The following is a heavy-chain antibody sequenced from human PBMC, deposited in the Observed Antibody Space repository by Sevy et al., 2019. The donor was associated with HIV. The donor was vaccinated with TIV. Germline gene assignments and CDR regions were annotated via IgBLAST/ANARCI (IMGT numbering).Heavy chain of an antibody. D-gene: IGHD3-10*01. CDR3: AKRVAGALAALDI. J-gene: IGHJ3*02. CDR1: GFTFRNYV. CDR2: ISDGGGTT. Sequence: GGSLRLSCAASGFTFRNYVMNWVRQPPGKGLEWVSVISDGGGTTYYADSVKGRFTISRDDSKSTLYLQMNSPSVEDTAVYFCAKRVAGALAALDIWGQGTMVTVSS. V-gene: IGHV3-23*01.